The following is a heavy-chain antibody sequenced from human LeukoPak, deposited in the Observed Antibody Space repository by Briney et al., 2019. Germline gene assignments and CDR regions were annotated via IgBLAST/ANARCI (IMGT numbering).Heavy chain of an antibody. CDR3: ARGDRGQTTGPSYYYYYMEV. J-gene: IGHJ6*03. Sequence: PSETLSLTCTVSGGSISSYYWSWIRQPPGKGLEWIGYIYYSGSTNYNPSLKSRVTISVDTSKNQFSLKLSSVTAADTAVYYCARGDRGQTTGPSYYYYYMEVWGKGTTVTISS. D-gene: IGHD2-8*02. CDR2: IYYSGST. CDR1: GGSISSYY. V-gene: IGHV4-59*12.